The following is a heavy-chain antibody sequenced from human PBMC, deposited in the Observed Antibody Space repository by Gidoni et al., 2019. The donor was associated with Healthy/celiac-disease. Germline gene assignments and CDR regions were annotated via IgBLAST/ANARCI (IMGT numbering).Heavy chain of an antibody. CDR2: IIPILGIA. V-gene: IGHV1-69*02. Sequence: QVQLVQFGAEVKKPGSSVKVSCKSSGGPFSSYTISWVRQAPAQGLEWMGRIIPILGIANYAQKFQGRVTITANKSTSTAYMELSSLRSEDTAVYYCASPGRRGSSWYYFDYWGQGTLVTVSS. CDR3: ASPGRRGSSWYYFDY. CDR1: GGPFSSYT. J-gene: IGHJ4*02. D-gene: IGHD6-13*01.